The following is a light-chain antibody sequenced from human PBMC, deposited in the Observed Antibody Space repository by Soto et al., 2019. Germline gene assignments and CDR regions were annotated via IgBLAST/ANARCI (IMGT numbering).Light chain of an antibody. CDR1: QSVSSSY. Sequence: EIVLTQSPGTLSLSPGERGTLSCRASQSVSSSYLAWYQQKPGQAPRLLIYGASNRATGIPDRFSGSGSGTDFTLTLSRLEPEDFAVYYCQQYNTSPWTFGQGTKVEIK. CDR3: QQYNTSPWT. V-gene: IGKV3-20*01. CDR2: GAS. J-gene: IGKJ1*01.